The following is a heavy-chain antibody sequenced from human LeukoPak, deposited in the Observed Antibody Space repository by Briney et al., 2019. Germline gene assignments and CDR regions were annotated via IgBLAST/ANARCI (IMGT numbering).Heavy chain of an antibody. J-gene: IGHJ4*02. D-gene: IGHD1/OR15-1a*01. Sequence: VGSLRLSCAASGFTFSNAWMTWVRQAPGKGLEWVGRIKSKTDGGSAAYAAPVKGRFTISRDDSKNTLNLQMNSLKTEDTAVYYCTTQGTSGTGRVDYWGQGTLVTV. CDR2: IKSKTDGGSA. CDR3: TTQGTSGTGRVDY. V-gene: IGHV3-15*01. CDR1: GFTFSNAW.